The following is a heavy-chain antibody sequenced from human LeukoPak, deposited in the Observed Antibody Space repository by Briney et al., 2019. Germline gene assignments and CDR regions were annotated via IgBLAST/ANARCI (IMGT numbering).Heavy chain of an antibody. CDR2: IYYTGST. J-gene: IGHJ3*02. Sequence: SETLSLTCSVSGGSISGYYWSWIRQPPGKGLEWIGYIYYTGSTNYNPSLKSRVTISVDTSKNQFSLKLSSVTAADTAVYYCARVHTVSGYDAFDIWGQGTMVTVSS. CDR1: GGSISGYY. V-gene: IGHV4-59*12. CDR3: ARVHTVSGYDAFDI. D-gene: IGHD4-17*01.